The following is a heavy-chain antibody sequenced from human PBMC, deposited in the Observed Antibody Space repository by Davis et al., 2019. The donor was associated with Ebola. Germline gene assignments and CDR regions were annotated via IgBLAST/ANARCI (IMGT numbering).Heavy chain of an antibody. V-gene: IGHV5-51*01. CDR2: IYAGDSDT. CDR1: GYSFTSYW. Sequence: GESLKISCKGSGYSFTSYWIAWVRQTPGKGLEWMGIIYAGDSDTRYSPSFEGQVTISVDRSITTAYLQWSSLRSSDTAIYYCARQESLYGSSDYWGQGSPVTVSS. J-gene: IGHJ4*02. CDR3: ARQESLYGSSDY. D-gene: IGHD3-22*01.